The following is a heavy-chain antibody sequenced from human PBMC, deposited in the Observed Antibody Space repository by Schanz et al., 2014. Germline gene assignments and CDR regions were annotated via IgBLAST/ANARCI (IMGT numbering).Heavy chain of an antibody. CDR1: GSTFPSTN. CDR3: ARDGEAAAGWDY. Sequence: QVQLVQSGAEVKKPGAPVKVPCKALGSTFPSTNMHWVRQAPGQGLEWMGIINPSGGSTSYAQKFQGRVTMTRDTSTSTVDMELSSLRSEDTAVYYCARDGEAAAGWDYWGQGTLVTVSS. CDR2: INPSGGST. J-gene: IGHJ4*02. D-gene: IGHD6-13*01. V-gene: IGHV1-46*03.